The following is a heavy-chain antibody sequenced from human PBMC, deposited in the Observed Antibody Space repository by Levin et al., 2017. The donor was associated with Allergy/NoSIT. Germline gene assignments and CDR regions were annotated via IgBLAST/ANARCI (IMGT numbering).Heavy chain of an antibody. CDR2: IYTSGST. V-gene: IGHV4-4*07. Sequence: SQTLSLTCTVSGGSISSYYWSWIRQPAGKGLEWIGRIYTSGSTNYNPSLKSRVTMSVDTSKNQFSLKLSSVTAADTAVYYCARVGQWLASYYYYYGMDVWGQGTTVTVSS. CDR1: GGSISSYY. D-gene: IGHD6-19*01. CDR3: ARVGQWLASYYYYYGMDV. J-gene: IGHJ6*02.